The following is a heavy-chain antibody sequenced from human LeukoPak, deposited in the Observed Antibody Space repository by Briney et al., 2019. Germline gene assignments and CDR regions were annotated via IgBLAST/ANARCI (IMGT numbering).Heavy chain of an antibody. V-gene: IGHV4-59*01. Sequence: PSETLSLTCTVSGDSISSYYWSWIRQPPGKGLEWIGQMYYSGSAKYNPSLKSRATTSVDTSKNQFSLKLSSVTAADTAVYYCARSLQSNSRDAFDIWGQGTMVTVSS. D-gene: IGHD2/OR15-2a*01. CDR2: MYYSGSA. CDR1: GDSISSYY. J-gene: IGHJ3*02. CDR3: ARSLQSNSRDAFDI.